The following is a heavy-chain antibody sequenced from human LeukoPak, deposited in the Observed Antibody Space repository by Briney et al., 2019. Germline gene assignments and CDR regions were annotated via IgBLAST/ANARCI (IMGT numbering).Heavy chain of an antibody. J-gene: IGHJ4*02. CDR3: ARDWSSSGWYDY. Sequence: KPSETLSLTCAVYGGSFSGYYWSWTRQPPGKGLEWIGYIYYSGSTNYNPSLKSRVTISVDTSKNQFSLKLSSVTAADTAVYYCARDWSSSGWYDYWGQGTLVTVSS. D-gene: IGHD6-19*01. CDR1: GGSFSGYY. CDR2: IYYSGST. V-gene: IGHV4-59*01.